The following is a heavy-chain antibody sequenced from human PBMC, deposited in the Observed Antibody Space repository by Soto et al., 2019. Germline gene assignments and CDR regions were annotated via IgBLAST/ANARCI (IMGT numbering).Heavy chain of an antibody. J-gene: IGHJ6*02. CDR3: ARVHCGGDCRPGEWFYYYGMDV. CDR2: LNPEGGES. V-gene: IGHV1-46*01. D-gene: IGHD2-21*01. CDR1: GYRFVDYY. Sequence: ASVKVSCKASGYRFVDYYIHWVRQAPGQGLEWMGILNPEGGESKYAQEFQGRVTMTMDTSTSTVYMDLRSLTSEDTAVYYCARVHCGGDCRPGEWFYYYGMDVWGQGTTVTVSS.